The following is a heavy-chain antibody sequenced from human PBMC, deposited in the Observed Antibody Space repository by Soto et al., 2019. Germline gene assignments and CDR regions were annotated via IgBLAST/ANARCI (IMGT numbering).Heavy chain of an antibody. V-gene: IGHV4-39*01. CDR3: ASPPLWFGELLRGNGAFDI. Sequence: TLSLTCTVSGGSISSYYWGWIRQPPGKGLEWIGSIYYSGSTYYNPSLKSRVTISVDTSKNQFSLTLSSVTAADTAVYYCASPPLWFGELLRGNGAFDIWGQGTMVTVSS. CDR1: GGSISSYY. D-gene: IGHD3-10*01. CDR2: IYYSGST. J-gene: IGHJ3*02.